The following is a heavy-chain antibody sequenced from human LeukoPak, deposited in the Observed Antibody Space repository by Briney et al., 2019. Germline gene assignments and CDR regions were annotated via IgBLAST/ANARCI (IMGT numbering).Heavy chain of an antibody. CDR2: IIPILGIA. Sequence: ASVKVSCKASGGTFSSYAISWVRQAPGQGLEWMGRIIPILGIANYAQKFQGRVTITADKSTSTAYMELSSLRSEDTAVYYCARSECDYDILTGYYKGSWFDPWGQGTLVTVSS. CDR3: ARSECDYDILTGYYKGSWFDP. V-gene: IGHV1-69*04. J-gene: IGHJ5*02. CDR1: GGTFSSYA. D-gene: IGHD3-9*01.